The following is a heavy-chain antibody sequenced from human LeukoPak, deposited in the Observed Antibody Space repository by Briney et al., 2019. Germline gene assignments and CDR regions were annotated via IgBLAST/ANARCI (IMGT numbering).Heavy chain of an antibody. CDR2: INSEGSST. Sequence: GGSLRLSCAASGFTFSTYWMHWVRQAPGKGLGWVSRINSEGSSTNYAESVKGRFTISRDNAKNTLYLQMNSLRAEDTAVYYCASPRTAMVMGLASYWGQGTLVTVSS. D-gene: IGHD5-18*01. CDR1: GFTFSTYW. CDR3: ASPRTAMVMGLASY. J-gene: IGHJ4*02. V-gene: IGHV3-74*01.